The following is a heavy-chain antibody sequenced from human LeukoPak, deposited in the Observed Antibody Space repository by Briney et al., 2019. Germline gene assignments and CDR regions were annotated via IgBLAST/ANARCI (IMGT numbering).Heavy chain of an antibody. CDR2: ITGSGGTT. Sequence: GGSLRLSCAASGFTFSNYFMSWVRQPPGKGLEWVSTITGSGGTTYYADSMKGRFTISRDNSKNTLYLHMNSLRAEDTAIYYCARYCSGVGCYSGLDYWGQGTLATVSS. V-gene: IGHV3-23*01. CDR3: ARYCSGVGCYSGLDY. D-gene: IGHD2-15*01. CDR1: GFTFSNYF. J-gene: IGHJ4*02.